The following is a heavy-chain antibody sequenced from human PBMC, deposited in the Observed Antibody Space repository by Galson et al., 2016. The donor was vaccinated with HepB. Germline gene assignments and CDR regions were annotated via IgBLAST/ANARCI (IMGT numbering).Heavy chain of an antibody. J-gene: IGHJ6*02. CDR2: ISGSGGST. CDR3: AKAVTRNTIFGVVTGKDGAHYGVDV. D-gene: IGHD3-3*01. V-gene: IGHV3-23*01. Sequence: SLRLSCAASGFIFSNYAMSWVRQVPGKGLEWVSAISGSGGSTHYADSVKGRFTISRDNSKNTLYLQMNSLRAEDTAVYYCAKAVTRNTIFGVVTGKDGAHYGVDVWRQGTTVTVSS. CDR1: GFIFSNYA.